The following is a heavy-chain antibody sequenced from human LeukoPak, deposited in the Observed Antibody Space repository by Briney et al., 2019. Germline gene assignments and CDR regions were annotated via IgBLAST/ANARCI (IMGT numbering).Heavy chain of an antibody. V-gene: IGHV1-3*01. D-gene: IGHD6-13*01. CDR2: INAGNGNT. CDR3: ASAAAGTGEYFQH. CDR1: GYTFTSYA. Sequence: GASVKVSCKASGYTFTSYAMHWARQAPGQRLEWMGWINAGNGNTKYSQKFQGRVTITRDTSASTAYMELSSLRSEDTAVYYCASAAAGTGEYFQHWGQGTLVTVSS. J-gene: IGHJ1*01.